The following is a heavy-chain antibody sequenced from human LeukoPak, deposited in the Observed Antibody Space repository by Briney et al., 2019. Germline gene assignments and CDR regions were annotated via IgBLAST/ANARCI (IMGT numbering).Heavy chain of an antibody. CDR1: GGSFSGYY. Sequence: SETLSLTCAVYGGSFSGYYWSWIRQPPGKGLEWIGEINHSGSTNYNPSLKSRVTISVDTSKNQFSLKLSSVTAADTAVYYCARGLTSSFWSGYYIFDYWGQGTLVTVSS. D-gene: IGHD3-3*01. J-gene: IGHJ4*02. CDR3: ARGLTSSFWSGYYIFDY. V-gene: IGHV4-34*01. CDR2: INHSGST.